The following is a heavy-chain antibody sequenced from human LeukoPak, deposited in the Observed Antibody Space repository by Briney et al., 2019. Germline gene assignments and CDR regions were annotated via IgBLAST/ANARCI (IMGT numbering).Heavy chain of an antibody. J-gene: IGHJ4*03. CDR3: ARGPTISETGYFDY. Sequence: SETLSLTCAVYGGSFSTYYWSWIRQSPGKGLEWIAEINHRGDTNYNPSVKSRASISVDTSKNQFSLKVSSLTAADTAVYYCARGPTISETGYFDYWGQGTLVTVSS. CDR2: INHRGDT. CDR1: GGSFSTYY. D-gene: IGHD1-1*01. V-gene: IGHV4-34*01.